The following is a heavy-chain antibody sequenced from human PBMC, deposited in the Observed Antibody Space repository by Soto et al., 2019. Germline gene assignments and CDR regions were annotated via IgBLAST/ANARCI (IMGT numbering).Heavy chain of an antibody. CDR3: VRDMGVLRFMEWLPADAFDI. D-gene: IGHD3-3*01. CDR2: ISSSSSTI. CDR1: GFTFSSHS. J-gene: IGHJ3*02. Sequence: EVQLVESGGGLVQPGGSLRLSCAASGFTFSSHSMNWVRQAPGKGLEWVSYISSSSSTIYYADSVKGRFTISRDNAKNSLYLQMNSLRVEDTAVYYCVRDMGVLRFMEWLPADAFDIWGQGTMVTGSS. V-gene: IGHV3-48*01.